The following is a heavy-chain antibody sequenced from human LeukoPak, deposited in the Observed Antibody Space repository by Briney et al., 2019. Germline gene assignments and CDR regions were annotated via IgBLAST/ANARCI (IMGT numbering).Heavy chain of an antibody. CDR3: ARRGASSGGLDY. CDR1: GFTFSSYS. D-gene: IGHD6-19*01. CDR2: ITGSCSTI. Sequence: PGGSLRLSCAASGFTFSSYSMNWVRQAPGKGLEWVSYITGSCSTIYYADSVKGRFTISRDNAKNSLYLQMNSLRAEDTAVYYCARRGASSGGLDYWGQGTLVTVSS. J-gene: IGHJ4*02. V-gene: IGHV3-48*01.